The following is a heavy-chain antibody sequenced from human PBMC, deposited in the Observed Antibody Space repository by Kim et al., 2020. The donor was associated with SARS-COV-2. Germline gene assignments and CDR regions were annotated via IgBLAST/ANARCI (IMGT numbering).Heavy chain of an antibody. CDR1: GFTSDDYA. CDR3: AKDVGFGQLSSRKFGMDV. V-gene: IGHV3-9*02. J-gene: IGHJ6*02. Sequence: GGSLRLSCVASGFTSDDYAMHWVRQAPGKGLEWVSGITWNGDTIGYADSVKGRLTISRDNAKNSLDLQMNRLRAEDTALYYCAKDVGFGQLSSRKFGMDVWGQGPTVTVSS. D-gene: IGHD3-10*01. CDR2: ITWNGDTI.